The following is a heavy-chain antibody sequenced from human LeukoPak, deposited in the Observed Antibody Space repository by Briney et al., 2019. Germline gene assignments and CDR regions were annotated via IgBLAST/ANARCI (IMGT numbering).Heavy chain of an antibody. CDR2: FDPEDGET. Sequence: ASVTVSCKVSGYTLTELSMHWVRQAPGKGLEWMGGFDPEDGETIYAQKFQGRVTMTEDTSTDTAYMELSSLRSEDTAVYYCATVRVVVPAVSPYYFDYWGQGTLVTVSS. D-gene: IGHD2-2*01. V-gene: IGHV1-24*01. CDR1: GYTLTELS. J-gene: IGHJ4*02. CDR3: ATVRVVVPAVSPYYFDY.